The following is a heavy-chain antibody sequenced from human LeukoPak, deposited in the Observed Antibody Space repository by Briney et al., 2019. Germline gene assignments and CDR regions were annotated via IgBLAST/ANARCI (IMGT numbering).Heavy chain of an antibody. J-gene: IGHJ5*02. CDR1: GYTFTSFG. Sequence: GASVKVSCKASGYTFTSFGISWVRQAPGQGLEWMGWISAYNGNTNCAQRFQGRVTMTTDTSTSTAYMELRRLRSDDTAVYYCARCSDISCFNWFDPWGQGTLVTVSS. CDR3: ARCSDISCFNWFDP. V-gene: IGHV1-18*01. CDR2: ISAYNGNT. D-gene: IGHD2-2*01.